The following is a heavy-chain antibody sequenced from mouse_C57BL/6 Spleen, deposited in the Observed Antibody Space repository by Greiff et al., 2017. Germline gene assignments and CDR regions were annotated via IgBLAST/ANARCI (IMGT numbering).Heavy chain of an antibody. Sequence: EVQLQQSGPELVKPGASVKISCKASGYTFTDYYMNWVKQSHGKSLEWIGDINPNNGGTSYNQKFKGKATLTVDKSSSTAYMELRSLTSEDSAVYYCASYDYDSWYFDVWGTGTTVTVSS. V-gene: IGHV1-26*01. CDR1: GYTFTDYY. CDR2: INPNNGGT. D-gene: IGHD2-4*01. CDR3: ASYDYDSWYFDV. J-gene: IGHJ1*03.